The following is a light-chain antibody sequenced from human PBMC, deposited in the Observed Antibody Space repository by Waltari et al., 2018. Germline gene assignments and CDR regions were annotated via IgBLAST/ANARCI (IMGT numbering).Light chain of an antibody. CDR3: SSYTSVNTR. V-gene: IGLV2-14*03. Sequence: QSALTQPASMSGSPGQSITISCTGTSSDVDGFNFVSWYQKYPGKAPKLIIYDVANRPSGVSHRLSGSRSGNTASLTISGLQAEDEADYYCSSYTSVNTRFGGGTKLTVL. J-gene: IGLJ2*01. CDR1: SSDVDGFNF. CDR2: DVA.